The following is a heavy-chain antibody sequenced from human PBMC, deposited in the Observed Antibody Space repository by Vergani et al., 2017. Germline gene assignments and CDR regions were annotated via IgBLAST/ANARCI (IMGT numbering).Heavy chain of an antibody. CDR2: IYYSGST. D-gene: IGHD3-10*01. Sequence: QLQLQESGPGLVKPSETLSLTCTVSGGSISSSSYYWGWIRQPPGKGLEWIGSIYYSGSTYYNPSLKSRVTISVDTSKNQFSLKLSSVTAADTAVYYCAGQNPYGSAHVDFWGRGVLVTVSA. V-gene: IGHV4-39*01. CDR3: AGQNPYGSAHVDF. CDR1: GGSISSSSYY. J-gene: IGHJ4*02.